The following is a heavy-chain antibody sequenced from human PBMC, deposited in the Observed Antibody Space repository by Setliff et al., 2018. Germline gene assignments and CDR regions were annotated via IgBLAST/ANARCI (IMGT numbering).Heavy chain of an antibody. J-gene: IGHJ3*01. Sequence: GESLKISCAASGFTFERQGMNWVRQVPGKGLEWVSTINWDGKTTGYADSVKGRFTISRDNAKGFLYLHMNSLRDEDTALYYCTRFGRNDIGIWGQGTMVTVSS. D-gene: IGHD5-12*01. CDR3: TRFGRNDIGI. V-gene: IGHV3-20*04. CDR1: GFTFERQG. CDR2: INWDGKTT.